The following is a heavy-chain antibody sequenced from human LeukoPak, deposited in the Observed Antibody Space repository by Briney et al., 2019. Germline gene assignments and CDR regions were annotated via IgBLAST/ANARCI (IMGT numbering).Heavy chain of an antibody. CDR3: TAERAGTIVDY. D-gene: IGHD1-1*01. V-gene: IGHV4-39*07. Sequence: SETLSLTCSASGGSIDSSSYYWGWIRQPPGKGLEWIGSIYNSGTTYYNPSLKSRVTVSVDTSKNQFSLKLSSVTAADTAVYYCTAERAGTIVDYWGQGTLVTVSS. J-gene: IGHJ4*02. CDR1: GGSIDSSSYY. CDR2: IYNSGTT.